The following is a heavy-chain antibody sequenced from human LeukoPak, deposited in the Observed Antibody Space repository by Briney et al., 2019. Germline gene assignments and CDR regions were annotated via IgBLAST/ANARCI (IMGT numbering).Heavy chain of an antibody. D-gene: IGHD6-19*01. CDR3: ARDQAVAGSDIFDY. J-gene: IGHJ4*02. CDR1: GFTFSSYW. Sequence: GGSLRLSCAASGFTFSSYWMTWVRQAPGKGLEWVSYISSSGSTIYYADSVKGRFTISRDNAKNSLYLQMNSLRAEDTAVYYCARDQAVAGSDIFDYWGQGTLVTVSS. V-gene: IGHV3-48*04. CDR2: ISSSGSTI.